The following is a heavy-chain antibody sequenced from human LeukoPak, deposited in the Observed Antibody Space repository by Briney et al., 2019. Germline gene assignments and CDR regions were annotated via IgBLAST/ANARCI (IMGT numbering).Heavy chain of an antibody. D-gene: IGHD6-19*01. Sequence: PSETLSLTCTVSGGSISSYYWSWIRQPPGKGLEWIGYIYYSGSTNYNPSLKSRVTISVDTSKNQFSLKLSSVTAADTAVYYCARLSSGWAKVPNYSDYWGQGTLVTVSS. CDR3: ARLSSGWAKVPNYSDY. CDR1: GGSISSYY. V-gene: IGHV4-59*01. J-gene: IGHJ4*02. CDR2: IYYSGST.